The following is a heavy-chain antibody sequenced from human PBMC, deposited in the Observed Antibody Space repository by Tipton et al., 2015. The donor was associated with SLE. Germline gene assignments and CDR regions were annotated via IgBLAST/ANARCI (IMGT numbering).Heavy chain of an antibody. CDR1: GFTFSGYW. D-gene: IGHD6-19*01. CDR3: AREVYSTGWVSGYFDL. V-gene: IGHV3-7*01. CDR2: IKQDESER. Sequence: GSLRLSCVASGFTFSGYWMTWVRQAPGKGLEWVANIKQDESERYYVDSVRGRFIISRDNAKNSLYLQMNSLRADDTAVYYCAREVYSTGWVSGYFDLWGRGTLVTVSS. J-gene: IGHJ2*01.